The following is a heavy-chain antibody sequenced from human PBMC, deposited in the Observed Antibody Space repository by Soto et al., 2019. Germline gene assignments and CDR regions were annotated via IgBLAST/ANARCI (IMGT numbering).Heavy chain of an antibody. D-gene: IGHD3-10*01. V-gene: IGHV1-69*13. J-gene: IGHJ4*02. Sequence: SVKLSCKASGGTLSSSAISWVRRAPGQGLEWMGGIIPIFGTANYAQKFQGRVTITADESTSTAYMELSSLRSEDTAVYYCAIDHRVVRGVISWDYSHYWGQGTLVTDS. CDR1: GGTLSSSA. CDR2: IIPIFGTA. CDR3: AIDHRVVRGVISWDYSHY.